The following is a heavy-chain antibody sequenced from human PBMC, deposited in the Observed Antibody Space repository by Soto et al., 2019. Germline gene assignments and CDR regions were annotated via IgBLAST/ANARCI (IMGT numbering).Heavy chain of an antibody. D-gene: IGHD6-6*01. V-gene: IGHV3-7*01. CDR2: IKQDGSEK. Sequence: EVQLVESGGGLVQPGGSLRLSCAASGFTFSSYWMSWVRQAPGKGLEWVANIKQDGSEKYYVDPVKGRFTISRDNAKNALYLQMNSLRAEDTAVYYCARSIAARLNWVDPWGQGALVTVSS. CDR1: GFTFSSYW. CDR3: ARSIAARLNWVDP. J-gene: IGHJ5*02.